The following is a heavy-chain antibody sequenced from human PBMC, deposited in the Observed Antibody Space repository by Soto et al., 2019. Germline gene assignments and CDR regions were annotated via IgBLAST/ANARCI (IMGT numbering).Heavy chain of an antibody. D-gene: IGHD4-17*01. CDR3: ARDPNGEYIGAFDI. CDR1: TFTFSTYA. V-gene: IGHV3-23*01. Sequence: SCTTSTFTFSTYAMTWVRQAPGKGLQWVSSIWGSSHSTNYADSVKGRFTISRDNSKNTLYLQVNSLRAEDTATYYCARDPNGEYIGAFDIWGQGIMVTVSS. J-gene: IGHJ3*02. CDR2: IWGSSHST.